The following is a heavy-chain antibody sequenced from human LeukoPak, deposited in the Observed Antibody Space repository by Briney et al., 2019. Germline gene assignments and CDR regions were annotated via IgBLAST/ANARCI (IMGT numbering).Heavy chain of an antibody. CDR1: GFTVSRNH. J-gene: IGHJ4*02. V-gene: IGHV3-53*01. D-gene: IGHD6-13*01. Sequence: PGGPLTLSCAPSGFTVSRNHNRWLRQAPGRGLEGVSVIYGGGTTSYADSVKGRFTISRDNSKNTVYLRMNSLRADDTAVYYCGRDGSSRPSDYWGQGTLVTVSS. CDR2: IYGGGTT. CDR3: GRDGSSRPSDY.